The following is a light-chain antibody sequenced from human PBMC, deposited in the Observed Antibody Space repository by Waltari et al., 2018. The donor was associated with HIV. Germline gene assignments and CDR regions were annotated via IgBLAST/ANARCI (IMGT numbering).Light chain of an antibody. J-gene: IGLJ6*01. Sequence: QSALTQPPAASGSPGQSVTISCTGTSHDIGPYNYVSWSQQHPDKAPRLLIDEVNKRPSGVPGRFSGSKSGNTASLTVSGLQAEDEADYYCSSYAGSGNLLLVGGGTKVTVL. CDR3: SSYAGSGNLLL. CDR2: EVN. V-gene: IGLV2-8*01. CDR1: SHDIGPYNY.